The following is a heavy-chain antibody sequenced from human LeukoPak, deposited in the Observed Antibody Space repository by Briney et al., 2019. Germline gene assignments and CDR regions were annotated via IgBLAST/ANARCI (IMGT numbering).Heavy chain of an antibody. CDR2: IIPILGIA. J-gene: IGHJ4*02. D-gene: IGHD2-15*01. CDR1: GGTFISYA. V-gene: IGHV1-69*04. Sequence: SVKVSCKASGGTFISYAISWVRQAPGQGLEWMGRIIPILGIANYAQKFQGRVTITADKSTSTAYMELSSLRSEDTAVYYCARGHSARYCSGGSCPVDYWGQGTLVTVSS. CDR3: ARGHSARYCSGGSCPVDY.